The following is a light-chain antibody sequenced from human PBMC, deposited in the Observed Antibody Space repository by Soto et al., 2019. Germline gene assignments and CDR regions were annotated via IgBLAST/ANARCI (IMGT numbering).Light chain of an antibody. V-gene: IGKV1-12*01. CDR1: QGTSKF. J-gene: IGKJ3*01. Sequence: DIQMTQSPSSVSASVGDRVTITCRASQGTSKFLAWYHQKPGEAPNLLIYAASRLDSRVPSRFSGSGFVTDFTLTISSLQPEDVGIYYCQQANSFLFTFGPGTKVDIK. CDR2: AAS. CDR3: QQANSFLFT.